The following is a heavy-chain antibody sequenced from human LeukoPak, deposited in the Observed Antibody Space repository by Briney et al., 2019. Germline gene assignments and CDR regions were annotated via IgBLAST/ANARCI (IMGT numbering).Heavy chain of an antibody. CDR1: GFTVSSNY. D-gene: IGHD3-3*01. CDR2: IYSGGST. CDR3: AKDVYDFWSGGAFDI. Sequence: GGSLRLSCAASGFTVSSNYMSWVRQAPGKGLEWVSVIYSGGSTYYADSVKGRFTISRDNSKNTLYLQMNSLRAEDTAVYYCAKDVYDFWSGGAFDIWSQGTMVTVSS. V-gene: IGHV3-53*05. J-gene: IGHJ3*02.